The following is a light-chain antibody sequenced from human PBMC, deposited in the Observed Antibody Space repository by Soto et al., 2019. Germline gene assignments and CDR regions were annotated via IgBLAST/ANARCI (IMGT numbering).Light chain of an antibody. Sequence: QSVLTQPASVSGSLGQSITISCTGTTSDCGGYNYVSWYQQHPGKAPILMIYEVTNRPSGVSNRFSGSKSGNTASLTISGLQVEDEAEYYCGSYTGSITYVFGTGNKVTVL. CDR2: EVT. J-gene: IGLJ1*01. CDR1: TSDCGGYNY. CDR3: GSYTGSITYV. V-gene: IGLV2-14*01.